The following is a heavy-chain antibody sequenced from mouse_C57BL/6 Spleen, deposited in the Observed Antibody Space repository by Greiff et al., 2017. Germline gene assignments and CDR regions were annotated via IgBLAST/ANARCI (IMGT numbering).Heavy chain of an antibody. D-gene: IGHD1-1*01. V-gene: IGHV1-50*01. CDR1: GYTFTSYW. CDR3: ARQGGSSCFDY. CDR2: IDPSDSYT. J-gene: IGHJ2*01. Sequence: QVQLQQPGAELVKPGASVKLSCKASGYTFTSYWMQWVKQRPGQGLEWIGEIDPSDSYTNYNQKFKGKATLTVDTSSSTAYMQLRSLTSEDSAVYYCARQGGSSCFDYWGQGTTLTGSS.